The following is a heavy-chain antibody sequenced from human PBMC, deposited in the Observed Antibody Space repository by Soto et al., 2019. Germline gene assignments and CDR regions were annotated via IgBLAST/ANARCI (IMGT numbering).Heavy chain of an antibody. CDR3: ARDLMAADKGFDL. D-gene: IGHD6-19*01. CDR1: GGSISRGDYH. V-gene: IGHV4-31*03. Sequence: PSETLSLTCTFSGGSISRGDYHWSWIRQHPGKGLEWIGYIYYSGNTYYNPSLQSRLTISLDTPKNQFSLKLSSVTAADTDMYYCARDLMAADKGFDLWGQGTLVTVS. CDR2: IYYSGNT. J-gene: IGHJ5*02.